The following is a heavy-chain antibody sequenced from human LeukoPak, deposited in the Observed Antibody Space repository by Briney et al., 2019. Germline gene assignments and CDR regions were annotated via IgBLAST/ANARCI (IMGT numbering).Heavy chain of an antibody. CDR2: IYTSGST. V-gene: IGHV4-61*02. D-gene: IGHD1-7*01. J-gene: IGHJ5*02. Sequence: SETLSLTCTVSGGSISSGSYYWSWTRQPAGKGLEWIGRIYTSGSTNYNPSLKSRVTISLDTSKNQFSLKLSSVTAADTAVYYCARGVNWDFNWFDPWGQGTLVTVSS. CDR3: ARGVNWDFNWFDP. CDR1: GGSISSGSYY.